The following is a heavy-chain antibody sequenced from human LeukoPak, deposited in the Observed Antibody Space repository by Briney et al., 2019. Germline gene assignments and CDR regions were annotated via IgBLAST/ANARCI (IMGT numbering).Heavy chain of an antibody. D-gene: IGHD6-19*01. CDR2: ISGSSSTI. V-gene: IGHV3-48*03. CDR3: ARDPGYSSGWTRGMDV. J-gene: IGHJ6*02. Sequence: GGSLRLSCAASGFTFRSYEINWVRQAPGKGLEWVSYISGSSSTIYYADSVKGRFTISRDNAKNSLFLQMNSLRAEDTAVYYCARDPGYSSGWTRGMDVWGQGTTVTVSS. CDR1: GFTFRSYE.